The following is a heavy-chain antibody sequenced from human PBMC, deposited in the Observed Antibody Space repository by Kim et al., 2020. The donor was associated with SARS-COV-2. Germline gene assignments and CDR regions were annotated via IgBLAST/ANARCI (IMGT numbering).Heavy chain of an antibody. D-gene: IGHD3-22*01. Sequence: GGSLRLSCAASGFTFNSFWMSWVRQAPGKGLEWVANINQDGSEKKFVDSVKGRFTISRDNAKNTLYLQMNGLRTEDTAVYYCAKVGDYDSSGFYAFFRSWGQGTRVTVSS. CDR2: INQDGSEK. CDR1: GFTFNSFW. V-gene: IGHV3-7*01. J-gene: IGHJ5*02. CDR3: AKVGDYDSSGFYAFFRS.